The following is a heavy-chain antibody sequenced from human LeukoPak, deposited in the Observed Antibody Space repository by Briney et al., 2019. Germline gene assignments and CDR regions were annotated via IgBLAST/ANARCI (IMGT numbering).Heavy chain of an antibody. V-gene: IGHV1-2*02. Sequence: ASVKVSCKASGCTFTGYYMHWVRQAPGQGLEWMGWINPNSGGTNYAQKFQGRVTMTRDTSISIAYMELSRLRSDDTAAYYCARVDRAVRGVMPFDYWGQGTLVTVSS. D-gene: IGHD3-10*01. CDR1: GCTFTGYY. CDR2: INPNSGGT. J-gene: IGHJ4*02. CDR3: ARVDRAVRGVMPFDY.